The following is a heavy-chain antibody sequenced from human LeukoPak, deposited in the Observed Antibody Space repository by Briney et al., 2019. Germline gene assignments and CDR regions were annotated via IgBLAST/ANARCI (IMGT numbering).Heavy chain of an antibody. D-gene: IGHD4-17*01. J-gene: IGHJ4*02. Sequence: GGSLRLSCAASGFTFSDYSMTGVRQAPGKGLQFVSIISASGGPGTYNTDAVRGRFTISRDNSKNALYLQMNSLGAEDTARYYCARGSSTLTRHLDYWGQGTPVTVSS. CDR1: GFTFSDYS. CDR3: ARGSSTLTRHLDY. V-gene: IGHV3-23*01. CDR2: ISASGGPGT.